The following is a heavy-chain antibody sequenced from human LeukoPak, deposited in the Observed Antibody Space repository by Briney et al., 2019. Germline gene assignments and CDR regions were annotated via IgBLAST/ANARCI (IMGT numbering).Heavy chain of an antibody. CDR3: ARWKPRSDALDV. Sequence: GGSLRLSCAASGFTFTTYSMTWVRQTPGEGLEWVASISTRDTFINYADSVKGRFTISRDNAKNSLFLQMTSLRAEDTAMYYCARWKPRSDALDVWGKGTMVMVSS. V-gene: IGHV3-21*01. J-gene: IGHJ3*01. CDR1: GFTFTTYS. D-gene: IGHD1-1*01. CDR2: ISTRDTFI.